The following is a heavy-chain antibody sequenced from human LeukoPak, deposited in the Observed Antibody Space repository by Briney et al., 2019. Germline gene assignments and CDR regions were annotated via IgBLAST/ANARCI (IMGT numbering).Heavy chain of an antibody. D-gene: IGHD6-19*01. CDR3: VPLPIAVAGTHLLDY. CDR2: INPDGSTI. V-gene: IGHV3-74*01. Sequence: PGGSLRLSCAASGFTFSNYWVHWVRQAPGKGLVWVSRINPDGSTINYADSVKGRFTISRDNAKNTLYLQMNSLRAEDTAVYYCVPLPIAVAGTHLLDYWGQGTLVTVSS. CDR1: GFTFSNYW. J-gene: IGHJ4*02.